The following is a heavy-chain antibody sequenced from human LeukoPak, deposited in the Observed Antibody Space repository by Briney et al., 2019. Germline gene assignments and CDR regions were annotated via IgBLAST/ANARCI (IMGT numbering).Heavy chain of an antibody. D-gene: IGHD4-17*01. J-gene: IGHJ4*02. CDR1: GGSINGGDYY. V-gene: IGHV4-30-4*01. CDR3: ARGDGDGYFDY. CDR2: IYYSGST. Sequence: SETLSLTCSVSGGSINGGDYYWSWIRQPPGKGLEWIGYIYYSGSTYYNPSLKSRVTISLDTSKNQFSLKLSSLTAADTAVYYCARGDGDGYFDYWGQGTLVTVSS.